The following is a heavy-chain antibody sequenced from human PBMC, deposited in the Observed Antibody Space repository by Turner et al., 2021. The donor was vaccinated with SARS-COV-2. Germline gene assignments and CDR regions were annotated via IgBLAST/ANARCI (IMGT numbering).Heavy chain of an antibody. J-gene: IGHJ6*02. CDR3: ETGVAVTGTPSEYYYYYGMDV. CDR1: GYTLPELS. V-gene: IGHV1-24*01. Sequence: QVQLVQSGSAVKKPGASLTVSCKVSGYTLPELSMHWVRQAAGKGLEWMGGCDPEDGETIYAQKFQGRVTMTEDTSTDTAYMELSRLRSEDTAVYYCETGVAVTGTPSEYYYYYGMDVWGQGTTVTVSS. CDR2: CDPEDGET. D-gene: IGHD6-19*01.